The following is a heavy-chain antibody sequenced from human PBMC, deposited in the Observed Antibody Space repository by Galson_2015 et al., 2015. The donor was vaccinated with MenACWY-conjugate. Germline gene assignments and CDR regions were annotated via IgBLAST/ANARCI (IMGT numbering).Heavy chain of an antibody. D-gene: IGHD1-26*01. V-gene: IGHV5-51*01. CDR1: GYNFITYW. Sequence: QSGAEVKKPGESLKISCKASGYNFITYWIGWVRQVPGKGLEWVGLISPIDSKTRYSPAFEGRVTISADNSITTAYPQWNSLQASDPAMYYCARHPPGGRGMDVWGQGTTVTVSS. CDR2: ISPIDSKT. J-gene: IGHJ6*02. CDR3: ARHPPGGRGMDV.